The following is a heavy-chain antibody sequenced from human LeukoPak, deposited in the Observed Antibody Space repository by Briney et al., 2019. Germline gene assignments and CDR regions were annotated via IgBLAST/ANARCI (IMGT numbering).Heavy chain of an antibody. CDR2: IYYSGST. CDR1: GGSISSYY. Sequence: SETLSLTCTVSGGSISSYYCSWIRQPPGKGREGIGYIYYSGSTNYNPSLKSRVTISVDTSKNQFSLKLSSVTAADTAVYYCARLSRTVGRDAFDIWGQGTMVTVSS. CDR3: ARLSRTVGRDAFDI. V-gene: IGHV4-59*01. D-gene: IGHD4-23*01. J-gene: IGHJ3*02.